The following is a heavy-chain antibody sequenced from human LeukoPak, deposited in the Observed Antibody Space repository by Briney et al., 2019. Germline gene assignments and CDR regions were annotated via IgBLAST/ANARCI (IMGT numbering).Heavy chain of an antibody. J-gene: IGHJ6*03. D-gene: IGHD6-19*01. CDR1: GDTFNNFD. V-gene: IGHV1-8*01. CDR3: ARAGTRPLTSYDHFKYYMDV. CDR2: MNPIGGDT. Sequence: ASVKVSCKTSGDTFNNFDINWVRQAPGQGLEWMGWMNPIGGDTGYAQKFQGRVTMTRDTSISTAYMELSSLKSEDTAVYYCARAGTRPLTSYDHFKYYMDVWGGGTTVTVSS.